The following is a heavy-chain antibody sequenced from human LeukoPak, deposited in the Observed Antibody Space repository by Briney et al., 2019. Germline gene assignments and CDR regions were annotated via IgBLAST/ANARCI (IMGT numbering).Heavy chain of an antibody. CDR1: GFTFDDYG. CDR2: ISSSSSYI. CDR3: ARVGDRYFDWFSS. Sequence: GGSLRLSCAASGFTFDDYGMNWVRQAPGKGLEWGSSISSSSSYIYYADSVKGRFTISRDNAKNSLYLQMNSLRAEDTAVYYCARVGDRYFDWFSSWGQGTLVTVSS. J-gene: IGHJ4*02. V-gene: IGHV3-21*01. D-gene: IGHD3-9*01.